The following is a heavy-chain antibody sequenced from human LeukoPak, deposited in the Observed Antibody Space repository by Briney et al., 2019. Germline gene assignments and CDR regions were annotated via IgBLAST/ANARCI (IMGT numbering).Heavy chain of an antibody. V-gene: IGHV3-30*02. CDR1: GFIFSNDA. CDR3: VKDLTAVAAPFDY. D-gene: IGHD6-19*01. Sequence: GGSLRLSCAASGFIFSNDAMHWVRQAPGKGLEWVAFIWFDGSNKHYADSVKGRFTISRDNSEDTLYLQMSSLRAEDTAVYYCVKDLTAVAAPFDYWGQGTLVTVSS. CDR2: IWFDGSNK. J-gene: IGHJ4*02.